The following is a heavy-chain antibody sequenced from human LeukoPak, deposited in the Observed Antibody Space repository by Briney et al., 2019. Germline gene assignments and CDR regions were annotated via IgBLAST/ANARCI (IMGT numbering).Heavy chain of an antibody. CDR2: ITSSSSYI. D-gene: IGHD1-26*01. CDR1: RFTFNTYN. CDR3: ARDPYSGNYGDYYYYYMDV. Sequence: GGSLRLSCVASRFTFNTYNMNWVSQAPGKGLEWVSSITSSSSYIYYADSVKGRFTISRDNAKSSLYLQMNSLRDEDTAVYYCARDPYSGNYGDYYYYYMDVWGKGTTITISS. V-gene: IGHV3-21*01. J-gene: IGHJ6*03.